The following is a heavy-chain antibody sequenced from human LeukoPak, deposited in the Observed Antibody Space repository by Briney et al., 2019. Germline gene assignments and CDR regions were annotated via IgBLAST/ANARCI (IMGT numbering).Heavy chain of an antibody. J-gene: IGHJ4*02. V-gene: IGHV3-30*04. CDR3: ARDSEKVYCSGGSCYQYYFDY. CDR2: ISYDGSNK. D-gene: IGHD2-15*01. CDR1: GFTFSSYA. Sequence: GGSLRLSCAASGFTFSSYAMHWVRQAPGKGLEWVAVISYDGSNKYYADSVKGRFTISRDNSKNTLYLQMNSLRAEDTAVYYCARDSEKVYCSGGSCYQYYFDYWGQGTLVTVSS.